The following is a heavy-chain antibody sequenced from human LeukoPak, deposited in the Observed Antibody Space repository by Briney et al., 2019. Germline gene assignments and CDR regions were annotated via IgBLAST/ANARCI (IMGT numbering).Heavy chain of an antibody. CDR1: GFTFSSYA. CDR2: ISGSGGST. D-gene: IGHD3-22*01. J-gene: IGHJ3*02. V-gene: IGHV3-23*01. CDR3: AKSWNYYDSSGDDALDI. Sequence: GGSLRLSCAASGFTFSSYAMSWVRPAPGKGLEWVSAISGSGGSTYYADSVKGRFTISRDNAKNSLYLQMNSLRVEDTAVYYCAKSWNYYDSSGDDALDIWGQGTMVTVSS.